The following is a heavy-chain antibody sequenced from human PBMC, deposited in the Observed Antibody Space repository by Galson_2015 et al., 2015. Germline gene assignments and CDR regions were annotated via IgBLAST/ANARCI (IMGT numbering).Heavy chain of an antibody. CDR3: ARNVGGGDGY. V-gene: IGHV3-7*01. CDR1: GFTFNNYW. CDR2: IKEDGSQR. J-gene: IGHJ4*02. Sequence: SLRLSCAASGFTFNNYWVTWVRQAPGKGLEWVANIKEDGSQRYYVDSVKGRFTISRDNAKNSLYLQMDSLRVEDTAVYYCARNVGGGDGYWGQGTLVTVSS. D-gene: IGHD3-16*01.